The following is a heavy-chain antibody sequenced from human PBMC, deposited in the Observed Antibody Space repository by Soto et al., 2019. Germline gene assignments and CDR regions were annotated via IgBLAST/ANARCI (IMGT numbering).Heavy chain of an antibody. D-gene: IGHD6-6*01. CDR1: GFTFSSYS. CDR3: ARWAEGRQSRPNP. CDR2: ISSSSSYI. Sequence: EVQLVESGGGLVKPGGSLRLSCAASGFTFSSYSMNWVRQAPGKGLEWVSSISSSSSYIYYADSVKGRFTISRDNAKNSLYLQMNSLRAEDTAVYYCARWAEGRQSRPNPWGQGTLVTVSS. J-gene: IGHJ5*02. V-gene: IGHV3-21*01.